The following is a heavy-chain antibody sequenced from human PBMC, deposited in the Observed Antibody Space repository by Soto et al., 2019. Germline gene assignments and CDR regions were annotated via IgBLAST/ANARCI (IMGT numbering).Heavy chain of an antibody. D-gene: IGHD6-25*01. V-gene: IGHV1-69*06. CDR3: ASNAAPHALDI. CDR2: IIPIFGTA. J-gene: IGHJ3*02. Sequence: ASVKVSCKASGGTFSSYAISWVRQAPGQGLEWMGGIIPIFGTANYAQKFQGRVTITADKSTSTAYMELRSLRSEDTAVYYCASNAAPHALDIWGQGTMVTVSS. CDR1: GGTFSSYA.